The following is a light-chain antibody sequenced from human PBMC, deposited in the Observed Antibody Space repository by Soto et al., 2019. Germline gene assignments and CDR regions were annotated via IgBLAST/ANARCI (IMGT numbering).Light chain of an antibody. J-gene: IGKJ4*01. CDR2: GAS. CDR3: QQRSKWVT. Sequence: EIVLTQSPGTLSLSPGEIATLSFRASQSVSSSYLAWYQQKPGQAPRLLIYGASSRATGIPDRFSGSGSGTDFTLTISRLEPEDFAVYYCQQRSKWVTFGRGTKVDIK. V-gene: IGKV3D-20*02. CDR1: QSVSSSY.